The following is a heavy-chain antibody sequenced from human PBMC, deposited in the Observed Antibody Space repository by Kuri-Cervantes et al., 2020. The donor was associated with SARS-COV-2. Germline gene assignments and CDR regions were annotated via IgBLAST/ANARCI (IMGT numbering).Heavy chain of an antibody. CDR2: IIPILGIA. Sequence: SAVKVSRKASVGTLRSYAISWVRQAPGQGLEWMGRIIPILGIANYAQRFQGRVTITADKSTSTAYMALSSLRSEDTAVYYCVRVHRGDMVVVPAAMFGNGMDVWGQGTTVTVSS. V-gene: IGHV1-69*04. J-gene: IGHJ6*02. CDR3: VRVHRGDMVVVPAAMFGNGMDV. CDR1: VGTLRSYA. D-gene: IGHD2-2*01.